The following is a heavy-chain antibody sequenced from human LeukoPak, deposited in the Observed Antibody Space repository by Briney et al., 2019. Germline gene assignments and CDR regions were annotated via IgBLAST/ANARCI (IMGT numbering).Heavy chain of an antibody. Sequence: GGSLRLSCAASGFTFSSYAMSWVRQAPGKGLEWVSAISGSGGSTYYADSVKGRFTISRDNSKNTLYLQMNSLRAGDTAVYYCAKGTIMVVAATVWGQGTLVTVSS. CDR1: GFTFSSYA. CDR2: ISGSGGST. J-gene: IGHJ4*02. CDR3: AKGTIMVVAATV. V-gene: IGHV3-23*01. D-gene: IGHD2-15*01.